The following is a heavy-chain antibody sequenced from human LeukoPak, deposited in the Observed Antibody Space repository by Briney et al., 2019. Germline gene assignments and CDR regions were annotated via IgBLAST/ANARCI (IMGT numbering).Heavy chain of an antibody. Sequence: VASVKVSCKASGYTFTGYYMHWVRQAPGQGLEWMGWINPNSGGTNYAQKFQGRVTMTRDTSISTAYMELSRLRSDDTAVYYCARVRIAVAGKYYFDYWGQGTLVIVSS. CDR3: ARVRIAVAGKYYFDY. D-gene: IGHD6-19*01. V-gene: IGHV1-2*02. CDR1: GYTFTGYY. CDR2: INPNSGGT. J-gene: IGHJ4*02.